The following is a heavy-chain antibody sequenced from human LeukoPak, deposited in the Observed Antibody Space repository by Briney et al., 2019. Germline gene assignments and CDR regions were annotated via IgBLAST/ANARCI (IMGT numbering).Heavy chain of an antibody. J-gene: IGHJ4*01. V-gene: IGHV4-39*07. CDR3: ARAVRAWQFVDY. D-gene: IGHD3-10*01. CDR2: IYYSGST. Sequence: SETLSLTFTVSGGSISSSSYYWGWIRQPPGKGLEWIGSIYYSGSTYYNPSLKSRVTISVDTSKNQFSLKLSSVTAADTAVYYCARAVRAWQFVDYWGRGALVTVSS. CDR1: GGSISSSSYY.